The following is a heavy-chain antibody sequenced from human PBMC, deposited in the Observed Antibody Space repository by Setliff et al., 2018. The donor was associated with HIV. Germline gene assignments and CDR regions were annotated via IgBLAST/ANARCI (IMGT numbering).Heavy chain of an antibody. CDR3: AREVNIPVRGITDDAFDI. D-gene: IGHD3-10*01. CDR1: GGSFSGYY. V-gene: IGHV4-34*01. CDR2: INHSGST. Sequence: SETLSLTCAVYGGSFSGYYWSWIRQPPGKGLEWIGEINHSGSTNYNPSLKSRVTISVDTSKNQFSLKLSSVTAADTAVYYCAREVNIPVRGITDDAFDIWGQGTMVTVSS. J-gene: IGHJ3*02.